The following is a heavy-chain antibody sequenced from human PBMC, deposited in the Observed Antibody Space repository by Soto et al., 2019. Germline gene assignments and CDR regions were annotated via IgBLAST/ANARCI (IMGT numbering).Heavy chain of an antibody. CDR2: IYWDDDK. V-gene: IGHV2-5*02. Sequence: QITLKESGPTLVKPTETLTLTCTFSGFSLTTSGVGVGWIRQPPGKALEWLVFIYWDDDKRYSPSLKNRLTITKDTTKNQVVLTITNMDPVDTATYYCAHRVVPATQYSWNGGHCDYWGQGTLVTVSS. D-gene: IGHD2-15*01. CDR3: AHRVVPATQYSWNGGHCDY. CDR1: GFSLTTSGVG. J-gene: IGHJ4*02.